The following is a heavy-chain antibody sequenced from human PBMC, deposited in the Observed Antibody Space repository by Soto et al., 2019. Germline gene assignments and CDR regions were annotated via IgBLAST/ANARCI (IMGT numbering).Heavy chain of an antibody. Sequence: SVKFCKASGVTFNRQDMRWVRQAPGQGLEWMGGIIPMFGTPHYAEKFQDRVTITADESTGTAYLELSSLTSEDTAVYYCATSEGRDGYSFDYWGPGTLVTVSS. CDR1: GVTFNRQD. J-gene: IGHJ4*02. D-gene: IGHD5-12*01. V-gene: IGHV1-69*13. CDR3: ATSEGRDGYSFDY. CDR2: IIPMFGTP.